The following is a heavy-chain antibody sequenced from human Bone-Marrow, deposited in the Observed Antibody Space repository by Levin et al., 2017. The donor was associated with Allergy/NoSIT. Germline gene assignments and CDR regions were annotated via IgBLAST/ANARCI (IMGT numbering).Heavy chain of an antibody. Sequence: TGGSLRLSCEASEIAVSSNYMSWVRQAPGKGLEWVSLIYSGGSTYYADSVKGRFSISRDNSKNTLYLQMNSLRAEDTAVYYCARETVAGNYYYYMDVWGKGTTVTVSS. J-gene: IGHJ6*03. CDR2: IYSGGST. V-gene: IGHV3-53*01. CDR3: ARETVAGNYYYYMDV. CDR1: EIAVSSNY. D-gene: IGHD6-19*01.